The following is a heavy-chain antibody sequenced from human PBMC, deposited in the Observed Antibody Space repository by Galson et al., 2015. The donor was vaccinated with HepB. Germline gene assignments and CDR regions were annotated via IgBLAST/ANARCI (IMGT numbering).Heavy chain of an antibody. Sequence: SLRLSCAASGFTLSSYGMHWVRQAPGKRLEWVAVIWYDGSNKYYADSVKGRFTISRDNSKNTLYLQMNSLRAEDTAVYYCAKDPRAKEMTWIQLWSPEGAFDYWGQGTLVTVSS. CDR1: GFTLSSYG. J-gene: IGHJ4*02. D-gene: IGHD5-18*01. CDR2: IWYDGSNK. V-gene: IGHV3-33*06. CDR3: AKDPRAKEMTWIQLWSPEGAFDY.